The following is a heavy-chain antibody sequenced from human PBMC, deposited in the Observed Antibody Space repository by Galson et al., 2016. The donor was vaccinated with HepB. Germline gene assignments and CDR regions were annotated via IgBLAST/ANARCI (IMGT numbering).Heavy chain of an antibody. CDR3: AREGESVDDPLTFPDY. CDR2: IRYDGTSNK. V-gene: IGHV3-33*01. Sequence: SLRLSCAGSGFSFRNYAMHWVRQAPGKGLEWVAVIRYDGTSNKYYGDSVKGRFTISRDNAKNSLFLQMSSLRVEDTAVYYCAREGESVDDPLTFPDYWGQGTLVTVSS. CDR1: GFSFRNYA. D-gene: IGHD3-16*01. J-gene: IGHJ4*02.